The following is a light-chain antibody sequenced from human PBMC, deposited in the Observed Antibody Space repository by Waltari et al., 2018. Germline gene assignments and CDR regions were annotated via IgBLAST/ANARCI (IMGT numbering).Light chain of an antibody. CDR1: QSVNRY. Sequence: EIVLTQSPGTLSLSPGERATLSCRASQSVNRYLAWYQQKPGQAPRLLLYYASTRATGIPDRFSGSGSGTDFSLTISRLEPEDYAVYHCQHYLRLPATFGQGTKVEIK. V-gene: IGKV3-20*01. CDR2: YAS. J-gene: IGKJ1*01. CDR3: QHYLRLPAT.